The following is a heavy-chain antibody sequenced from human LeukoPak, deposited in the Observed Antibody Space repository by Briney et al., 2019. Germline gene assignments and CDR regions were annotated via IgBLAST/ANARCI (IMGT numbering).Heavy chain of an antibody. CDR2: ISYDGNIK. V-gene: IGHV3-30*18. D-gene: IGHD4-17*01. CDR1: GFTFSIYG. J-gene: IGHJ4*02. CDR3: AKSRRTKVTTSQIDY. Sequence: GGSLRLSCAASGFTFSIYGMHWVRQAPGKGLEWVALISYDGNIKYYPDSVKGRFTISRDDSKNTLYLQMNSLRGEDTAVYYCAKSRRTKVTTSQIDYWGQGTLVTVSS.